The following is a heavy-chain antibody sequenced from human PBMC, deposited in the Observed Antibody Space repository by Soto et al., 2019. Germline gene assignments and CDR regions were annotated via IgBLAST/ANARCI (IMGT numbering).Heavy chain of an antibody. V-gene: IGHV3-21*01. J-gene: IGHJ5*02. Sequence: EVQLVESGGGLVKPGGSLRLSCAASGFTFSSYSMNWVRQAPGKGLEWVSSISSSSSYIYYADSVKGRFTISRDNAKNSLYLQMNSLRAEDTAVYYCARAGRIAAAGTKKYNWFDPWGQGTLVTVSS. CDR3: ARAGRIAAAGTKKYNWFDP. CDR1: GFTFSSYS. CDR2: ISSSSSYI. D-gene: IGHD6-13*01.